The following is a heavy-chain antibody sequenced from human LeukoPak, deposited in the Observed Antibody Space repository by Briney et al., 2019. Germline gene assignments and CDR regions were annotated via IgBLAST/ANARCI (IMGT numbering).Heavy chain of an antibody. J-gene: IGHJ4*02. V-gene: IGHV3-48*01. D-gene: IGHD3-10*01. CDR2: IDPSSSTI. Sequence: GGSLRLSCATSGFIFSTYRMNWVRQAPGKGLEWISFIDPSSSTIYYADSVKGRFTISRDNAKNSLYLHMNSLRAEDTAIYYCARDGRVGEFVSSPWYWGQGTRVTVSS. CDR1: GFIFSTYR. CDR3: ARDGRVGEFVSSPWY.